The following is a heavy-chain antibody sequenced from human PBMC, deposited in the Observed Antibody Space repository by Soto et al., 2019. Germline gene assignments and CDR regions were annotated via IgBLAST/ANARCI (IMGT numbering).Heavy chain of an antibody. V-gene: IGHV3-23*01. CDR3: AKDSRPIYGSGSYSYYYYGMDV. D-gene: IGHD3-10*01. J-gene: IGHJ6*02. CDR2: ISGSGGSA. Sequence: GGSLRLSCAASGFTFSSYAMSWVRQAPGKGLEWVSAISGSGGSAYYADSVKGRFTISRDNSKNTLYLQMNSLRAEDTAVYYCAKDSRPIYGSGSYSYYYYGMDVWGQGTTVTVSS. CDR1: GFTFSSYA.